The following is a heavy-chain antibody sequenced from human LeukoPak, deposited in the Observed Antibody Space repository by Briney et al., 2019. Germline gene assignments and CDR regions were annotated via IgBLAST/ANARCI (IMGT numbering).Heavy chain of an antibody. CDR2: IYSSGST. CDR1: VGSISSYY. D-gene: IGHD6-13*01. CDR3: AKGGSSWYNGFDP. V-gene: IGHV4-4*07. J-gene: IGHJ5*02. Sequence: KPSETLSLTCTVSVGSISSYYWRWIRQSAGKGLEWIGRIYSSGSTNYNPSLKSRVTMSIDTSKNQFSLNLSSVTAADTAMYYCAKGGSSWYNGFDPWGQGTLVTVSS.